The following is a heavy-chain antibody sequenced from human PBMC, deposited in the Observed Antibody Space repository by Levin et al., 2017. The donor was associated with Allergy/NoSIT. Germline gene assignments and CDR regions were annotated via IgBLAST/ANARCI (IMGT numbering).Heavy chain of an antibody. D-gene: IGHD3-22*01. V-gene: IGHV4-39*01. CDR1: GGSISSSSYY. J-gene: IGHJ3*02. Sequence: SQTLSLTCTVSGGSISSSSYYWGWIRQPPGKGLEWIGSIYYSGSTYYNPSLKSRVTISVDTSKNQFSLKLSSVTAADTAVYYCARGGVTMIVQAFDIWGQGTMVTVSS. CDR3: ARGGVTMIVQAFDI. CDR2: IYYSGST.